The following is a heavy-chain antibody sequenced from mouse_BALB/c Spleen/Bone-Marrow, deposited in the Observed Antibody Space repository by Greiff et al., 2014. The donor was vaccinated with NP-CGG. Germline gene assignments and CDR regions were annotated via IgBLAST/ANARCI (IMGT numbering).Heavy chain of an antibody. CDR2: IRNKAKGYTT. CDR3: ARDENVGIYWYFDV. CDR1: GFTFTDYY. V-gene: IGHV7-3*02. J-gene: IGHJ1*01. Sequence: DVMLVESGGGLVQPGGSLRLSCETSGFTFTDYYMSWVRQPPGKALEWLGFIRNKAKGYTTDYSASVKGRFTISRDNSQSISYLQMNTLRAEDSATHYRARDENVGIYWYFDVWGAGTTVTVSS.